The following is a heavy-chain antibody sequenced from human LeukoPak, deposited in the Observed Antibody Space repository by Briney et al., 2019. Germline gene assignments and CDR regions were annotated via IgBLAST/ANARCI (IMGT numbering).Heavy chain of an antibody. D-gene: IGHD2-15*01. Sequence: SETLSLTCTVSGDSVSNNNYFWVCIRQPPGKGLEWIGSTYYRGTTYYNPSVESRVTISADTSKNQLSLKLSSVTAADTAVYYCARHAPEDIVVQIPAPTRWFDPWGQGTLVTVSS. CDR1: GDSVSNNNYF. CDR2: TYYRGTT. J-gene: IGHJ5*02. CDR3: ARHAPEDIVVQIPAPTRWFDP. V-gene: IGHV4-39*01.